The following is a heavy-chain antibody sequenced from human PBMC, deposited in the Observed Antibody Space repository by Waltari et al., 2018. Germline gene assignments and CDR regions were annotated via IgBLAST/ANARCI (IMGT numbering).Heavy chain of an antibody. V-gene: IGHV4-38-2*02. CDR1: ISSINSDFY. CDR2: FYYGGRA. J-gene: IGHJ4*02. Sequence: QVQLQESGPGLVKPSETLSLTCSISISSINSDFYWGWVRQSPGKGLEWIGNFYYGGRAYYNPSLESRVIISGYRSRKEFSLRLSSVTAADTAMYYCVRSPGSYFDYWGQGTLVTVSS. CDR3: VRSPGSYFDY.